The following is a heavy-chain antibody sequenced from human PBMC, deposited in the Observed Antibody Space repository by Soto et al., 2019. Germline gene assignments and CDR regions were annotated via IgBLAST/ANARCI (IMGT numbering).Heavy chain of an antibody. Sequence: LRLSCAASGFTFSSYAMSWVRQAPGKGLEWVSAISGSGGSTYYADSVKGRFTISRDNSKNTLYLQMNSLRAEDTAVYYCAKAGATEFYYYYYGMDVWGQGTTVTVSS. V-gene: IGHV3-23*01. CDR3: AKAGATEFYYYYYGMDV. J-gene: IGHJ6*02. CDR1: GFTFSSYA. D-gene: IGHD1-26*01. CDR2: ISGSGGST.